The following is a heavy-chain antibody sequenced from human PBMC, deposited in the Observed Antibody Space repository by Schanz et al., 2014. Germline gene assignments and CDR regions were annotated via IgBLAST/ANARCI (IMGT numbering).Heavy chain of an antibody. CDR1: GFTFSSYG. V-gene: IGHV3-30*02. J-gene: IGHJ6*02. Sequence: QVQLVESGGGVVQPGGSLRLSCAASGFTFSSYGMHWVRQAPGKGLEWVAFIRYDGSNKYYADSVKGRFTISRDNSKNTLYLQMNSLRAEDTAVYYCAKDRDDSSWYYYYYGMDVWGQGTTVTVSS. D-gene: IGHD3-22*01. CDR2: IRYDGSNK. CDR3: AKDRDDSSWYYYYYGMDV.